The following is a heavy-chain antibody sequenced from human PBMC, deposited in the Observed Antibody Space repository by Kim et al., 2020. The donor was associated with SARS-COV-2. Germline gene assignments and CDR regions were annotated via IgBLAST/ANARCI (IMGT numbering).Heavy chain of an antibody. D-gene: IGHD2-2*01. V-gene: IGHV4-30-4*01. CDR3: AAQRRTSSGYYFDY. Sequence: SETLSLTCTVSGGSISSGDYYWSWIRQPPGKGLEWIGYIYYSGSTYYNPSLKSRVTISVDTSKNQFSLKLSSVTAADTAEYYCAAQRRTSSGYYFDYWGQGTLVTVSS. J-gene: IGHJ4*02. CDR2: IYYSGST. CDR1: GGSISSGDYY.